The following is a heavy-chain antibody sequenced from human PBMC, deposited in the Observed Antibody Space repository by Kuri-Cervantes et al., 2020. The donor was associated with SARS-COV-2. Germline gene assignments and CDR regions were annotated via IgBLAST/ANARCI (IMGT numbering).Heavy chain of an antibody. J-gene: IGHJ4*02. Sequence: GGSLRLSCVASGFTFSDYYMSWIRQAPGKGLEWVSYISSSGSTIYYADSVKGRFTISRDNAKNSLYLQMNSLRAEDTAVYYCASLDFWSGYYPDYWGQGTLVTVSS. V-gene: IGHV3-11*04. CDR1: GFTFSDYY. CDR3: ASLDFWSGYYPDY. D-gene: IGHD3-3*01. CDR2: ISSSGSTI.